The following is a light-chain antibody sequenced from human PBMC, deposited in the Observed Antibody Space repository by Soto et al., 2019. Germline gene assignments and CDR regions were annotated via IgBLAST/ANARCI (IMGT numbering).Light chain of an antibody. CDR2: AAS. CDR1: QSVNTF. Sequence: DIQMTQSPSSLSASLGDRVTITCRASQSVNTFLNWYQQLPGRAPKVLIYAASSLQSGVPSRFSGNGSGTDFTLTISSLEPDDLATYFCQQTYRPPYTFVQGTRLEIK. J-gene: IGKJ2*01. CDR3: QQTYRPPYT. V-gene: IGKV1-39*01.